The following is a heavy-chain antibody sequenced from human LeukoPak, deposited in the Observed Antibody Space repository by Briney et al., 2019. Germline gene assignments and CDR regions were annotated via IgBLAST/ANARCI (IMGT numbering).Heavy chain of an antibody. CDR2: IYYSGST. CDR3: ARVVSGSQGY. D-gene: IGHD1-26*01. V-gene: IGHV4-31*03. J-gene: IGHJ4*02. Sequence: TLSLTCTVSGGSISSGGYYWSWVRQHPGKGLEWIGYIYYSGSTYYNPSLKSRVTISVDTSKNQFSLKLSSVTAADTAVYYCARVVSGSQGYWGQGTLVTVSS. CDR1: GGSISSGGYY.